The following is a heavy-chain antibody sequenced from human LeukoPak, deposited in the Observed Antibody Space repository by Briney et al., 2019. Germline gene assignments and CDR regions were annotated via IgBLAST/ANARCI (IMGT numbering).Heavy chain of an antibody. J-gene: IGHJ6*02. CDR3: AGGPYCSSTSCYDLSYYYGMDV. D-gene: IGHD2-2*01. CDR2: IVVGSGNT. V-gene: IGHV1-58*02. CDR1: GFTFTSSA. Sequence: VASVKVSCKASGFTFTSSAMQWVRQARGQRLEWIGWIVVGSGNTNYAQKFQERVTITRDMPTSTAYMELSSLRSEDTAVYYCAGGPYCSSTSCYDLSYYYGMDVWGQGTTVTVSS.